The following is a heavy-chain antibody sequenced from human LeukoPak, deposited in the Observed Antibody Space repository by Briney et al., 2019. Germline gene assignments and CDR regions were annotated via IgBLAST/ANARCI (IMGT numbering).Heavy chain of an antibody. CDR3: ARGAPAAVTNYFDY. V-gene: IGHV4-59*12. CDR2: IYYSGST. Sequence: PSETLSLTCTVSGGSISSYYWSWIRQPPGKGLEWIGYIYYSGSTNYNPSLKSGVTISVDKSKNQFSLNLSSVTAADTAVYYCARGAPAAVTNYFDYWGQGTLVTVSS. J-gene: IGHJ4*02. CDR1: GGSISSYY. D-gene: IGHD2-2*01.